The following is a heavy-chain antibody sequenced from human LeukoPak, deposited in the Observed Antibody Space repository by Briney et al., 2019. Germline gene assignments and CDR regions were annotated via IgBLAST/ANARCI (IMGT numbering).Heavy chain of an antibody. Sequence: SVKVSCKASGGTFSSYAISWVRQAPGQGLEWMGRIIPIFGTANYAQKFQGRVTITADESTSTGYMELSSLRSEDTAVYYCARAILAAAGNVCFEPWGQGTLVTVSS. CDR3: ARAILAAAGNVCFEP. CDR2: IIPIFGTA. V-gene: IGHV1-69*13. CDR1: GGTFSSYA. D-gene: IGHD6-13*01. J-gene: IGHJ5*02.